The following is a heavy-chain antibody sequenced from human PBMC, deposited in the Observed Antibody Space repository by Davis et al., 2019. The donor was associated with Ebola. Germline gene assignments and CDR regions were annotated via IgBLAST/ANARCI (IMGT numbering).Heavy chain of an antibody. D-gene: IGHD4-17*01. CDR3: AKHYGDYYIHFDY. J-gene: IGHJ4*02. V-gene: IGHV3-23*01. CDR2: ISGSGGNT. CDR1: GFTFSRYA. Sequence: PGGSLRLSCAASGFTFSRYAMSWVRQAPGKGLEWVSGISGSGGNTYYAASVKGRFTISRDNSKNSLSLQMNSLRAGDTAVYYCAKHYGDYYIHFDYWGQGTLVTVSS.